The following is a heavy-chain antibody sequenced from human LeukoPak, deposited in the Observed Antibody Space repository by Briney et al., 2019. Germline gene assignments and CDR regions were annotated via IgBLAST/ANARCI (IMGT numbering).Heavy chain of an antibody. V-gene: IGHV3-30*18. D-gene: IGHD6-13*01. J-gene: IGHJ4*02. CDR2: ISDDGRHA. Sequence: GGSLRLSCAASGFTFSNFGMHWVRQAPGKGLEWVAVISDDGRHAYYAESVMGRCAISRDNSKNTVYLQMNSLRAEDTAIYYCAKPHDSGWWMFDYWGQGTLVTVSS. CDR1: GFTFSNFG. CDR3: AKPHDSGWWMFDY.